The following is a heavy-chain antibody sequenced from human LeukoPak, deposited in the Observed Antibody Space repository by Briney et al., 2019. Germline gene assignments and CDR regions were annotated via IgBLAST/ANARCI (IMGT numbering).Heavy chain of an antibody. Sequence: PSETLSLTCAASGDSISNYYWSWIRQPPGKGLEWIGYIYYSDNTDYNPSLKSRVSISVDTSKNQFSLKLSSVTAADTAVYYCARHVGNSWYVAFDIWGQGTLVTVSS. D-gene: IGHD6-13*01. V-gene: IGHV4-59*08. CDR1: GDSISNYY. J-gene: IGHJ3*02. CDR2: IYYSDNT. CDR3: ARHVGNSWYVAFDI.